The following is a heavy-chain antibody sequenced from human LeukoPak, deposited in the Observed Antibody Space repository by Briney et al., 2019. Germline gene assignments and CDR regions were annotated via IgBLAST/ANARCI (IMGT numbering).Heavy chain of an antibody. D-gene: IGHD6-13*01. CDR1: GFTFDDYT. J-gene: IGHJ2*01. CDR2: ISGDGGST. V-gene: IGHV3-43*01. Sequence: GGSLRLSCAASGFTFDDYTMHWVRQAPGKGLEWVSLISGDGGSTYYADSVKGRFTISRDNSKNSLYLQMNSLRTEDTALYYCAKDIRAAADRRDGYFDLWGRRTLVTVSS. CDR3: AKDIRAAADRRDGYFDL.